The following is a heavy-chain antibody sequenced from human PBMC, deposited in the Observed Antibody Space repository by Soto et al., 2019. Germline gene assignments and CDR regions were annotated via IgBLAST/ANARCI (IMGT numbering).Heavy chain of an antibody. CDR1: GGSISSYY. J-gene: IGHJ6*02. CDR2: IYYSGST. Sequence: LSLTCTVSGGSISSYYWSWIRQPPGKGLEWIGYIYYSGSTNYNPSLKSRVTISVDTSKNQFSLKLSSVTAADTAVYYCARDSRRYYGSGSYYTNYYYYGMDVWGQGTTVTVSS. V-gene: IGHV4-59*01. D-gene: IGHD3-10*01. CDR3: ARDSRRYYGSGSYYTNYYYYGMDV.